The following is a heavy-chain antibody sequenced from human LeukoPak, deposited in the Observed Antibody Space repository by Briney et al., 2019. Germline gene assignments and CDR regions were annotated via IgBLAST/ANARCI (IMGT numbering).Heavy chain of an antibody. J-gene: IGHJ3*02. CDR2: IIPILGIA. D-gene: IGHD3-16*01. CDR1: GGTFSSYA. V-gene: IGHV1-69*04. CDR3: ARVGGDHDAFDI. Sequence: ASVKVSCKASGGTFSSYAISWVRQAPGQGLEWMGRIIPILGIANYAQKFQGRVTITADKSTGTAYMELSSLRSEDTAVYYCARVGGDHDAFDIWGQGTMVTVSS.